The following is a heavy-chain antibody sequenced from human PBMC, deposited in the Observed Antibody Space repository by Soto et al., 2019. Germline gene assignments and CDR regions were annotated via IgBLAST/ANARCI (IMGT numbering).Heavy chain of an antibody. CDR2: VSFDGKVT. CDR3: AREPYGDSQYFDY. J-gene: IGHJ4*02. Sequence: QVQLVESGGDMVQAGTSLRLSCTGSGFTFNSPSLHWVRQGPDKGLEWVAVVSFDGKVTYYADSVKGRFTVSRDNSKNTMYLQANSLRAEDTAVYYCAREPYGDSQYFDYWGQGTPVTVSS. V-gene: IGHV3-30*04. D-gene: IGHD2-21*02. CDR1: GFTFNSPS.